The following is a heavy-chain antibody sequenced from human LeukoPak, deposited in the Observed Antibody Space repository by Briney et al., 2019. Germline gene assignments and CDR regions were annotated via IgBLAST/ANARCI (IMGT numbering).Heavy chain of an antibody. V-gene: IGHV4-39*01. CDR3: ARHRIVVAIFDY. J-gene: IGHJ4*02. D-gene: IGHD3-22*01. CDR1: GGSISSSSYY. Sequence: SETLSLTCTVSGGSISSSSYYWGWIRQPPGKGLEWIGSIYYSGSTYYNPSLKSRVTISVDTSKNQFSLKLSSVTAADTAVYYRARHRIVVAIFDYWGQGTLVTVSS. CDR2: IYYSGST.